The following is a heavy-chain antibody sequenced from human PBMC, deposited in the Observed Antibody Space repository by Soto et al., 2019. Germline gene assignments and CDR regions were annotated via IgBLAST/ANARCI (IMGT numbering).Heavy chain of an antibody. CDR3: ARGVYDFWSGHPKGLDY. V-gene: IGHV3-73*01. D-gene: IGHD3-3*01. CDR2: IRSKANNYAT. Sequence: PGGSLRLSCAASGLTFSGSVMHWARQASGKGLEWVGRIRSKANNYATAYAVSVKGRFTISRDDSRNTAYLQMNSLKTEDTAVYYCARGVYDFWSGHPKGLDYWGQGTVVTVSS. CDR1: GLTFSGSV. J-gene: IGHJ4*02.